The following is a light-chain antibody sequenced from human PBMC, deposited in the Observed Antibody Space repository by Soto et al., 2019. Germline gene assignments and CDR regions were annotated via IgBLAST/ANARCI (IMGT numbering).Light chain of an antibody. CDR1: QTVSSNF. CDR2: GAS. CDR3: RQYGRSLEFA. J-gene: IGKJ4*01. V-gene: IGKV3-20*01. Sequence: DIVLTQSPGTLSLSPGGRATLSCRASQTVSSNFLAWYQEKPGQGPRLLIYGASTRATGIPDRFSGSGSGTDFTLTISRLDPEDFAVYYCRQYGRSLEFAVGGGTKVDIK.